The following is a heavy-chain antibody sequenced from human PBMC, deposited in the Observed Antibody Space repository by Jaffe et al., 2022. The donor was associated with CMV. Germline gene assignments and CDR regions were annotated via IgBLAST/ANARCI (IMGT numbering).Heavy chain of an antibody. CDR3: ARDQGIAAAGTDAFDI. V-gene: IGHV1-46*01. Sequence: QVQLVQSGAEVKKPGASVKVSCKASGYTFTSYYMHWVRQAPGQGLEWMGIINPSGGSTSYAQKFQGRVTMTRDTSTSTVYMELSSLRSEDTAVYYCARDQGIAAAGTDAFDIWGQGTMVTVSS. CDR2: INPSGGST. J-gene: IGHJ3*02. CDR1: GYTFTSYY. D-gene: IGHD6-13*01.